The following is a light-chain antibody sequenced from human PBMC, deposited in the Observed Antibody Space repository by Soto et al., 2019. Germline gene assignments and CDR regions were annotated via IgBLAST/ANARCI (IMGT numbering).Light chain of an antibody. CDR3: QHSNSWPYT. J-gene: IGKJ2*01. Sequence: IVMNQSPTAVSLSPGQRATLSCRASQTIDNTLAWYQRKPGQAPRLLIYDASTRATGVPARFSGSGSGTDFTLTISSLQSEDFAVYYCQHSNSWPYTLGQGTKVDIK. V-gene: IGKV3-15*01. CDR1: QTIDNT. CDR2: DAS.